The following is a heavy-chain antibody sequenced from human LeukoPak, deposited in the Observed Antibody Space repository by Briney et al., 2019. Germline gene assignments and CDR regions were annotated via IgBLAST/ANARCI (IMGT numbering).Heavy chain of an antibody. J-gene: IGHJ4*02. Sequence: ASVKVTCKASGYTFTGYYIHWVRQAPGQGLEWMGWINPNSGGTNYAQKFQGRVTMTRDTSISTAYMELSRLRSDDTAVYYCARDMEGLVVVPAAIDYWGQGTLVTVSS. CDR1: GYTFTGYY. D-gene: IGHD2-2*01. CDR2: INPNSGGT. CDR3: ARDMEGLVVVPAAIDY. V-gene: IGHV1-2*02.